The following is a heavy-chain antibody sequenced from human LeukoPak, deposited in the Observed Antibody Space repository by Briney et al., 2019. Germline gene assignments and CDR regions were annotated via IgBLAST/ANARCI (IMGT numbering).Heavy chain of an antibody. D-gene: IGHD3-16*01. J-gene: IGHJ6*02. CDR1: GYTFTGYD. CDR3: AREFGRDQYYYGMDV. Sequence: ASVKVSCKASGYTFTGYDINWVRQAPGQGLEWMGIINPSGGSTSYAQKFQGRVTMTRDTSTSTVYVELSSLRSEDTAVYYCAREFGRDQYYYGMDVWGQGTTVTVFS. CDR2: INPSGGST. V-gene: IGHV1-46*01.